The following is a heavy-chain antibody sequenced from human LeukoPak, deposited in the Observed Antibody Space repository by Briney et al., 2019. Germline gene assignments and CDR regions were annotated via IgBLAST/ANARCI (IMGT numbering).Heavy chain of an antibody. Sequence: PGGPLRLSCAASGFTFGNAWMTWVRQAPGKRLEWVGRIKSKTDGGTTDYPAPVKGRFTISRDDSKNTLYLQMNSLKTEDTGVYYCSTQWMGYWGQGTLVTVSS. CDR3: STQWMGY. J-gene: IGHJ4*02. D-gene: IGHD6-19*01. CDR1: GFTFGNAW. V-gene: IGHV3-15*01. CDR2: IKSKTDGGTT.